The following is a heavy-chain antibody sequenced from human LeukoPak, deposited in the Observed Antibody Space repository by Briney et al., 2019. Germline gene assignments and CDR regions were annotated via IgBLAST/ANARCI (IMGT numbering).Heavy chain of an antibody. CDR2: IKEDGSQK. CDR1: GFTFSSYW. D-gene: IGHD6-6*01. Sequence: GGSLRLSCVVSGFTFSSYWMSWVRQAPGEGLVWLANIKEDGSQKYFADSVKGRFTISRDNTKNSLFLQMNNLRAEDTAVYYCARIGYSSSSTDFWGQGTLVTVSS. CDR3: ARIGYSSSSTDF. J-gene: IGHJ4*02. V-gene: IGHV3-7*01.